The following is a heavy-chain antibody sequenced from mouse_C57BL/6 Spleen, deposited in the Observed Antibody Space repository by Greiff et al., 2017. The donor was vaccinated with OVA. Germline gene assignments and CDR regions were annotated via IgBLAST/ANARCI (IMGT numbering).Heavy chain of an antibody. D-gene: IGHD1-1*01. Sequence: EVKLVESGEGLVKPGGSLKLSCAASGFTFSSYAMSWVRQTPEKRLEWVAYISSGGDYIYYADTVKGRVTISRDNARNTLYLQMSSLKSEDTAMYYCTRARDYYGSGGYFDVWGTGTTVTVSS. CDR2: ISSGGDYI. CDR1: GFTFSSYA. V-gene: IGHV5-9-1*02. CDR3: TRARDYYGSGGYFDV. J-gene: IGHJ1*03.